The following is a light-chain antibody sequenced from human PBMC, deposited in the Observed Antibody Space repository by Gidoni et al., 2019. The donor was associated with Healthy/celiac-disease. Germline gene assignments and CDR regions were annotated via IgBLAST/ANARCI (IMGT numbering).Light chain of an antibody. Sequence: QSALTQPASVSGSPGQSITISCTGTSSDVGGYNFVSWYQQHPGKSPKLMLYDVSNRPSGVSTRFSGSKSGNTASLPISGLQAEDEADYSCSSYTSSSTRVFGTGTKVTVL. CDR3: SSYTSSSTRV. CDR2: DVS. J-gene: IGLJ1*01. V-gene: IGLV2-14*03. CDR1: SSDVGGYNF.